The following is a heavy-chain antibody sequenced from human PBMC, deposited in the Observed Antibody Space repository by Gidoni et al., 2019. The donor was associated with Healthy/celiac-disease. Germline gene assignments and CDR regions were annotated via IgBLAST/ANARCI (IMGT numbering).Heavy chain of an antibody. V-gene: IGHV1-3*01. CDR2: INAGNGNT. CDR3: ARVRESMITFGGVIAPLDY. J-gene: IGHJ4*02. D-gene: IGHD3-16*01. Sequence: QVQLVQSGAEVKKPGASVKVSCKASGYTFTSYAMHWVRQAPGQRLEWMGWINAGNGNTKYSQKFQGRVTITRDTSASTAYMELSSLRSEDTAVYYCARVRESMITFGGVIAPLDYWGQGTLVTVSS. CDR1: GYTFTSYA.